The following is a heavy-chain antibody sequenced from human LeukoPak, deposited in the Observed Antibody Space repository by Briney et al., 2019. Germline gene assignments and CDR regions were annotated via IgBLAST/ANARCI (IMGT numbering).Heavy chain of an antibody. J-gene: IGHJ4*02. CDR3: AKFPSGSGFHDY. V-gene: IGHV3-30*18. CDR1: GFTFSSYG. D-gene: IGHD3-10*01. Sequence: GGSLRLSCAASGFTFSSYGMHWVRQAPGKGLEWVAVISYDGSNKYYADSVKGRFTISRDNSKNTLYLQMNSLRAEDTAVYYCAKFPSGSGFHDYWGQGALVTVSS. CDR2: ISYDGSNK.